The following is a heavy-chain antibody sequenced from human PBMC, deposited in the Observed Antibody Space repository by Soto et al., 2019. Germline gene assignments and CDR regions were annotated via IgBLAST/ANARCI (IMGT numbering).Heavy chain of an antibody. CDR1: GFSLSTSAEG. Sequence: SGPTLVNPTETLTLTCTFSGFSLSTSAEGVGWVRQPPGKALEWLALIYWDDDKRYSPSLKNRLTITKDTSKNQVVLEMTNLDPVDTATYYCAHREGYCNGAKCQTRAIHIWGKATMVTVSS. V-gene: IGHV2-5*02. CDR3: AHREGYCNGAKCQTRAIHI. CDR2: IYWDDDK. D-gene: IGHD2-15*01. J-gene: IGHJ3*02.